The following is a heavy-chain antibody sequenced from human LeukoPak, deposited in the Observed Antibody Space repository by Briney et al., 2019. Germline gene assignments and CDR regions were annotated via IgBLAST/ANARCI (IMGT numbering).Heavy chain of an antibody. CDR2: IYSGGST. D-gene: IGHD3-9*01. CDR1: GFTVSSNY. V-gene: IGHV3-53*01. J-gene: IGHJ6*02. CDR3: TRDLMDYDVSTGLHHYYMDV. Sequence: GGSLRLSCAASGFTVSSNYMSWVRQAPGKGLEWVSVIYSGGSTYYADSVRGRFTISRDNAKNTLYLQMNTLRVDDTAVYYCTRDLMDYDVSTGLHHYYMDVWGQGTTVTVSS.